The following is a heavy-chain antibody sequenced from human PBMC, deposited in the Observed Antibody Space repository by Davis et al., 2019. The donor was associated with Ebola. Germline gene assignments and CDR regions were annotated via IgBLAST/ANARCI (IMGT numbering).Heavy chain of an antibody. J-gene: IGHJ2*01. CDR2: ISGSGGST. V-gene: IGHV3-23*01. Sequence: GESLKISCGALGFTFRTYLMSWVRQAPGKGLEWVSVISGSGGSTYYEDSVKGRFTISSYNSKNTLYLQMNSLRAEDTAVYYCAKARAYCGGDCSWYFDLWGRGTLVTVSS. CDR3: AKARAYCGGDCSWYFDL. CDR1: GFTFRTYL. D-gene: IGHD2-21*02.